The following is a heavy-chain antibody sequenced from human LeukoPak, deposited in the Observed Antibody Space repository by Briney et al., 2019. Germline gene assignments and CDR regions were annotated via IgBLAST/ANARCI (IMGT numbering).Heavy chain of an antibody. CDR1: GGTFSSYA. CDR2: IIPIFGTA. V-gene: IGHV1-69*13. Sequence: ASVKVSCKASGGTFSSYAISWVRQAPGQGLEWMGGIIPIFGTANYAQKFQGRVTITADESTSTAYMELSSLRSEDTAVYYCARGGYYYGSGSYYPYYFDYWGQGTLVTVSS. D-gene: IGHD3-10*01. J-gene: IGHJ4*02. CDR3: ARGGYYYGSGSYYPYYFDY.